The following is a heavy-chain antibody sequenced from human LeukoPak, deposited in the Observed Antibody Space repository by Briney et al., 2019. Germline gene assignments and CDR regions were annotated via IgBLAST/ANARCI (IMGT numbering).Heavy chain of an antibody. CDR1: GGSFSGYY. D-gene: IGHD3-10*01. V-gene: IGHV4-34*01. CDR3: ARNYYGSGLYYYYYGMDV. CDR2: INHSGST. Sequence: SETLSLTCAVYGGSFSGYYWSWIRQPPGKGLEWIGEINHSGSTNYNPPLKSRVTISVDTSKNQFSLKLSSVTAADTAVYYCARNYYGSGLYYYYYGMDVWGRGTTVTVSS. J-gene: IGHJ6*02.